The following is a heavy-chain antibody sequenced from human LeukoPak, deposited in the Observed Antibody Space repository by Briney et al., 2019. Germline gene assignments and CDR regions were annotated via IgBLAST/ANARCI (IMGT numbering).Heavy chain of an antibody. CDR2: IYPDDSDI. J-gene: IGHJ4*02. CDR1: GYPFDNYW. CDR3: ARFEVNYEDNRSYYYFDY. V-gene: IGHV5-51*01. D-gene: IGHD3-10*01. Sequence: GESLKISCRVSGYPFDNYWIGWVRQVSGKGLEWMGIIYPDDSDIKYSPSFQGQVTFSVDKSINTAYLQWSRLKASDTAMYYCARFEVNYEDNRSYYYFDYWGQGTLVTVSS.